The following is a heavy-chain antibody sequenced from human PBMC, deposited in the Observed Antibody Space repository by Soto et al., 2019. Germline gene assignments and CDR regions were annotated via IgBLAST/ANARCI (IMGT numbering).Heavy chain of an antibody. V-gene: IGHV4-30-2*01. J-gene: IGHJ4*02. D-gene: IGHD2-15*01. CDR3: AREGCSGGSCYRVLDY. CDR2: IYHSGST. CDR1: GGSISSGGYS. Sequence: SETLSLTCAVSGGSISSGGYSWSWIRQPPGKGLEWIGYIYHSGSTYYNPSLKSRVTISVDRSKNQFSLKLSSVTAADTAVYYCAREGCSGGSCYRVLDYWGQGTLVTVSS.